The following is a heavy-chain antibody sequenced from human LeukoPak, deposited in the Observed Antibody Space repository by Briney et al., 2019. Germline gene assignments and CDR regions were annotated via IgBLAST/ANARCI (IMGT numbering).Heavy chain of an antibody. V-gene: IGHV5-10-1*01. J-gene: IGHJ4*02. CDR2: IDPSDSYT. CDR3: ARATTVVSFDL. CDR1: GYSFTSYW. Sequence: GESLKISCKGSGYSFTSYWIGWVRQMPGKGLEWMGRIDPSDSYTDYSPSFQGHVTISTDKSISTAYLQWSSLKASDTALYYCARATTVVSFDLWGQGALVTVSS. D-gene: IGHD1-1*01.